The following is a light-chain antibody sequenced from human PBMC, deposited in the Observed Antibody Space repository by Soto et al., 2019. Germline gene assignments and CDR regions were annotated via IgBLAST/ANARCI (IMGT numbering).Light chain of an antibody. Sequence: DIQMTQSPASLSSSAGDRVTITCRASQDITNYLAWYQEKPGKVPKLLIYSASTLLSGVSSRFSGSGSGTYFTLSITSRQPEEVSTYYCQRADSVPITFGQGTRLE. CDR3: QRADSVPIT. V-gene: IGKV1-27*01. J-gene: IGKJ5*01. CDR2: SAS. CDR1: QDITNY.